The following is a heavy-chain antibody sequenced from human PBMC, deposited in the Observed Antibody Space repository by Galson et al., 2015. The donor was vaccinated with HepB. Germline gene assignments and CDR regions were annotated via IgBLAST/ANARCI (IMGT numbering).Heavy chain of an antibody. J-gene: IGHJ6*02. CDR3: ARGPFDRYYYYGMDV. CDR2: IWYDGSNK. CDR1: GFTFSSYG. V-gene: IGHV3-33*01. Sequence: SLRLSCAASGFTFSSYGMHWVRQAPGKGLEWVAVIWYDGSNKYYADSVKGRFTISRDNSKNTLYLQMNSLRAEDTAVYYCARGPFDRYYYYGMDVWGQGTTVTVSS. D-gene: IGHD3-22*01.